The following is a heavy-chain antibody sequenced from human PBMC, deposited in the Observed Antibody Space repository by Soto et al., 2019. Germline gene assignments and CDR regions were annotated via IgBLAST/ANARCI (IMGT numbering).Heavy chain of an antibody. V-gene: IGHV3-7*03. D-gene: IGHD5-12*01. J-gene: IGHJ4*02. CDR2: IKQDGGEK. CDR1: GFTFNNSG. Sequence: GGSTKLSCAASGFTFNNSGMSWARQAPGRGLEWVASIKQDGGEKYYVDSVKGRFTISKDNAKNSLYLQMNSLRAEDTAVYYCARDHHRYSGYDYVDYWGQGTLVTVSS. CDR3: ARDHHRYSGYDYVDY.